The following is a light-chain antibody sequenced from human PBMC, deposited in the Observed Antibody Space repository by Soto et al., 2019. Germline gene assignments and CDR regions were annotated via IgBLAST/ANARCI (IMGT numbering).Light chain of an antibody. CDR1: SGYVGKYNL. Sequence: QSALTPPASVTGTPRQSITISCTRTSGYVGKYNLVSWYQQHPGKAPKVMILQGYKRPSGVSNRFSGSNFGNPASLTISGLQAEDEADYYCCAYVTTYTYVFGTGTKVTVL. J-gene: IGLJ1*01. V-gene: IGLV2-23*01. CDR3: CAYVTTYTYV. CDR2: QGY.